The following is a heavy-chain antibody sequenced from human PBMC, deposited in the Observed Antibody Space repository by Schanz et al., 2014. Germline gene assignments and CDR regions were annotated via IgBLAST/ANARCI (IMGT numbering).Heavy chain of an antibody. D-gene: IGHD3-3*02. V-gene: IGHV4-34*02. CDR2: ISHDGTT. Sequence: QVQLQQWGAGLLKPSETLSLICVINGGSFSAYHWSWLRQSPGKGPEWIGEISHDGTTNYNPSLKSRVTISGDTSKNQFSLMLNSVTAADTAVYYCARRHHFRSGPYYYYYMDVWGKGTTVTVSS. CDR3: ARRHHFRSGPYYYYYMDV. CDR1: GGSFSAYH. J-gene: IGHJ6*03.